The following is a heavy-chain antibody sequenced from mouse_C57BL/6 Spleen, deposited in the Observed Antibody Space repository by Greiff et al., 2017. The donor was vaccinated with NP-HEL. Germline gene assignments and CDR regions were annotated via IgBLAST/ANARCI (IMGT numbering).Heavy chain of an antibody. CDR1: GFTFSSYG. Sequence: DVHLVESGGDLVKPGGSLKLSCAASGFTFSSYGMSWVRQTPDKRLEWVATISSGGSYTYYPDSVKGRFTISRDNAKNTLYLQMSSLKSEDTAMYYCARHPGGDGGARDAMDYWGQGTSVTVSS. CDR2: ISSGGSYT. CDR3: ARHPGGDGGARDAMDY. J-gene: IGHJ4*01. V-gene: IGHV5-6*01. D-gene: IGHD3-3*01.